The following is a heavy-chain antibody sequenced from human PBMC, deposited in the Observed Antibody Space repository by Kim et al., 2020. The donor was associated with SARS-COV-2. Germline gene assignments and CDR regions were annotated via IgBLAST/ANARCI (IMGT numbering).Heavy chain of an antibody. CDR3: ARSQGSRYTPFEL. V-gene: IGHV3-7*03. CDR1: GFTFGTFW. D-gene: IGHD6-13*01. J-gene: IGHJ2*01. CDR2: IKEDGSER. Sequence: GGSPRLSCAASGFTFGTFWMIWVRQAPGKGLEWVANIKEDGSERFYMDSVKGRFTISRDNAKNSVYLQMNSLRAEDTAVYYCARSQGSRYTPFELWGGGT.